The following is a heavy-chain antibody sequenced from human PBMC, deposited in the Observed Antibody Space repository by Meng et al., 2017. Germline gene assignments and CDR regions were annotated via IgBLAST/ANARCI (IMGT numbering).Heavy chain of an antibody. CDR2: ISSSSYI. V-gene: IGHV3-21*01. Sequence: GESLKISCAASGFTFSSYSMNWVRQAPGKGLEWVSSISSSSYIYSADSVKGRFTISRDNAKNSLYLQMNSLRAEDTAVYYCARAMGSGIYGIDYWGQGTRVT. CDR1: GFTFSSYS. CDR3: ARAMGSGIYGIDY. J-gene: IGHJ4*02. D-gene: IGHD3-10*01.